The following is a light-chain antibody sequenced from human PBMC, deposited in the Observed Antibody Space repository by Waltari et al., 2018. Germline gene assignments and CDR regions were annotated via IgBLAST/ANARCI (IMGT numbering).Light chain of an antibody. CDR3: SSYAGSNNVV. CDR1: SSDVGRYHD. CDR2: EVS. Sequence: QSALTQPPPASGSPGQSVTISCTGTSSDVGRYHDFSWYQQHPGKAPKLMIYEVSKRPSGVPARLSGSKSGNTASLTVSGLQAEDEADYYCSSYAGSNNVVFGGGTKLTVL. J-gene: IGLJ2*01. V-gene: IGLV2-8*01.